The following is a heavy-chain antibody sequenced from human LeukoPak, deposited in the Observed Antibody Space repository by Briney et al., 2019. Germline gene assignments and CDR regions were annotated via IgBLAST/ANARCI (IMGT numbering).Heavy chain of an antibody. J-gene: IGHJ6*03. CDR2: FDPEVGKT. V-gene: IGHV1-24*01. CDR3: ATRYCSGGSCPNYYYYYINV. CDR1: GYTLTELS. D-gene: IGHD2-15*01. Sequence: ASVKVSCKVSGYTLTELSMHWVRQAPGKGLEWMGGFDPEVGKTTYAQKFQGRVTMTEDTSTDTAYMELSSLRSEDTAVYYCATRYCSGGSCPNYYYYYINVWGKGTTVTISS.